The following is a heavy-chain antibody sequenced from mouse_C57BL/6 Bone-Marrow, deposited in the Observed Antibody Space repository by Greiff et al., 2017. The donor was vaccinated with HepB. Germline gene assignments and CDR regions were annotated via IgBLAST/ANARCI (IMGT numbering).Heavy chain of an antibody. CDR1: GFTFSSYA. CDR3: ARMGYDYDGPYAMDY. CDR2: ISDGGSYT. J-gene: IGHJ4*01. Sequence: EVKLQESGGGLVKPGGSLKLSCAASGFTFSSYAMSWVRQTPEKRLEWVATISDGGSYTYYPDNVKGRFTISRDNAKNNLYLQMSHLKSEDTAMYYCARMGYDYDGPYAMDYWGQGTSVTVSS. V-gene: IGHV5-4*03. D-gene: IGHD2-4*01.